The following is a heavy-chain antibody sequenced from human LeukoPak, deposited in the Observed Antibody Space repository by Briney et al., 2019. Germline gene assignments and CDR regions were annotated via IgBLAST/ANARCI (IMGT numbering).Heavy chain of an antibody. CDR2: IYYSGGT. CDR3: ARPVWGSYRGFDY. D-gene: IGHD3-16*02. J-gene: IGHJ4*02. Sequence: SETLSLTCTVSGGSISSYYWSWIRQPPGKGLEWIGYIYYSGGTNYNPSLKSRVTISVDTSKNQFSLKLSSVTAADTAVYYCARPVWGSYRGFDYWGQGTLVSVSS. V-gene: IGHV4-59*01. CDR1: GGSISSYY.